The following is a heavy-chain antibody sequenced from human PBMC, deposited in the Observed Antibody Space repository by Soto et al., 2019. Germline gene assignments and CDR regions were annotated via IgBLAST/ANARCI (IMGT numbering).Heavy chain of an antibody. D-gene: IGHD4-17*01. CDR3: APPYGGHS. Sequence: GESLKISCHSSDCSFTTNWIDWVRQMPGKGLEWMGTIFPCDSDTRYSPSFQGQVTISADKSISTAYLQWSSLKASDTAIYYCAPPYGGHSWGPGPLVTVSS. V-gene: IGHV5-51*01. CDR2: IFPCDSDT. CDR1: DCSFTTNW. J-gene: IGHJ4*02.